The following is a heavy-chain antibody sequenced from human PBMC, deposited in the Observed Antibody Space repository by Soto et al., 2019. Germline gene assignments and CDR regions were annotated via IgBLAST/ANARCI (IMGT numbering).Heavy chain of an antibody. J-gene: IGHJ6*02. CDR1: GGSISSGDYY. D-gene: IGHD1-1*01. CDR2: IYYSGST. V-gene: IGHV4-30-4*01. Sequence: QVQLQESGPGLVKPSQTLSLTCTVSGGSISSGDYYWSWIRQPPGKGPEWIGYIYYSGSTYYNPSLKSRVNISVDTSKNQFSLKLSSVTAADTAVYYCARVDNWSDLPYYYYGMDVWGQGTTVTVSS. CDR3: ARVDNWSDLPYYYYGMDV.